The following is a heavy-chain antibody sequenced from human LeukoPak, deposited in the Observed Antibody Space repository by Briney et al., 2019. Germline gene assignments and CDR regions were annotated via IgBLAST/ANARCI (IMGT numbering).Heavy chain of an antibody. CDR2: IYYSGST. D-gene: IGHD3-3*01. CDR1: GGSISSGGYY. V-gene: IGHV4-31*03. Sequence: TLSLTCTVSGGSISSGGYYWSWIRQHPGKGLEWIGYIYYSGSTYYNPSLKSRVTISVDTSKNQFSLKLSSVTAADTAVYYCARATRVFGVVIMGPNNYYGMDVWGQGTTVTVSS. J-gene: IGHJ6*02. CDR3: ARATRVFGVVIMGPNNYYGMDV.